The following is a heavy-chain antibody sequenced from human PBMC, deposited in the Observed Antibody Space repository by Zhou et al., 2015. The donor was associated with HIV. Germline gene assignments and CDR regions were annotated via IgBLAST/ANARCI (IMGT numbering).Heavy chain of an antibody. CDR3: ARETRGLSRHSDGLVTREITVWTW. V-gene: IGHV1-69*13. J-gene: IGHJ6*02. Sequence: QVQLVQSGPEVKEPGSSVRVSCKVPGDNFRTDAISWVRQVPGEGLEWMGGIVPVIGRAKYAQKFQGRVTITAVESTNFAYMELSRLRPGDTAVYFCARETRGLSRHSDGLVTREITVWTWWAEGTTVIVSS. CDR1: GDNFRTDA. CDR2: IVPVIGRA. D-gene: IGHD3/OR15-3a*01.